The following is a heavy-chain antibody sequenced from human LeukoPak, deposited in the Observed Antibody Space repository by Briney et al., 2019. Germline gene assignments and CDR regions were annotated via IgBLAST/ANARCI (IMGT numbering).Heavy chain of an antibody. V-gene: IGHV4-4*07. CDR3: ARDSGTSGEVKFDP. CDR2: IYNSGST. CDR1: GGSISSYY. D-gene: IGHD3-10*01. J-gene: IGHJ5*02. Sequence: SETLSLTCTVSGGSISSYYWSWIRQHAEKGLEWIGRIYNSGSTNYNPSLKSRVTMSVDMSKNQFSLKLSSVTAADTAVYYCARDSGTSGEVKFDPWGQGALVTVSS.